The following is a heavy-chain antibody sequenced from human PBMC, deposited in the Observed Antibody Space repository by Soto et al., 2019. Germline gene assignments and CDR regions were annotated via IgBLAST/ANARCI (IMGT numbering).Heavy chain of an antibody. D-gene: IGHD3-10*01. CDR3: ARMTPKMVRGVSWFDP. CDR2: IYHSGST. CDR1: GYSISSGYY. J-gene: IGHJ5*02. Sequence: SETLSLTCTVSGYSISSGYYWGWIRQPPGKGLEWIGSIYHSGSTYYNPSLKSRVTISVDTSKNQFSLKLSSVTAADTAVYYCARMTPKMVRGVSWFDPWGQGTLVTVSS. V-gene: IGHV4-38-2*02.